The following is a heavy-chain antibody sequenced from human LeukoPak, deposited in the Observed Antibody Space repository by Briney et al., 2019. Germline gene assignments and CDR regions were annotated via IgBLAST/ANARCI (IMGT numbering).Heavy chain of an antibody. J-gene: IGHJ4*02. D-gene: IGHD5-12*01. V-gene: IGHV3-48*03. CDR3: ASSRSGYLFDN. CDR2: ISSSGSTI. Sequence: GGSLRLSCAASGFSFSSYEMNWVRQAPGEGLEWVSYISSSGSTIYYADSVKGRFTISRDNAKNSLYLQMNSLRAEDTAVYYCASSRSGYLFDNWGQGTLVTVSS. CDR1: GFSFSSYE.